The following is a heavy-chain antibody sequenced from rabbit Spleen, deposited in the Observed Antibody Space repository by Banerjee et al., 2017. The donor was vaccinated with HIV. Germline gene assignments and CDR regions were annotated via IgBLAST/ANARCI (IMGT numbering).Heavy chain of an antibody. D-gene: IGHD4-1*01. Sequence: QEQLVESGGGLVQPGGSLKLSCTASGFSFSNKAVMCWVRQAPGKGLEWIACINAITGKAVYASWAKGRFTFSKTSSTTVTLQMTSLTVADMAIYFCARDGSGWGANFNLWGPGTLVTVS. CDR2: INAITGKA. CDR3: ARDGSGWGANFNL. V-gene: IGHV1S45*01. J-gene: IGHJ4*01. CDR1: GFSFSNKAV.